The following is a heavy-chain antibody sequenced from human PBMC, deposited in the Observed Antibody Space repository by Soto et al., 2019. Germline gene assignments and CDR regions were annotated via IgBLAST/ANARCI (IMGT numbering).Heavy chain of an antibody. Sequence: QVQLVQSGAEVKKPGASVKVSCKASGYTFTSYDINWVRQATGQGLEWMGWMNPNSGNTGYAQKFQGRVTMTRNTSISTAYMELSSLRSEDTAVYYCARGPYGSGSYIENNYYYYYYMDVWGKGTTVTVSS. D-gene: IGHD3-10*01. CDR2: MNPNSGNT. J-gene: IGHJ6*03. V-gene: IGHV1-8*01. CDR1: GYTFTSYD. CDR3: ARGPYGSGSYIENNYYYYYYMDV.